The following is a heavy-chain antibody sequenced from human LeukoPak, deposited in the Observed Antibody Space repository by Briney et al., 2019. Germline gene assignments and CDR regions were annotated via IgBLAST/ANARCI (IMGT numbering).Heavy chain of an antibody. V-gene: IGHV3-72*01. CDR3: ARGYSGYDWGY. Sequence: GGSLRLSCAASGFTFSDHYMDWVRQAPGKGLEWVGRTGNKANSYTTEYAASVKGRFTISRDDSKNSLYLQMNSLKTEDTAVYYCARGYSGYDWGYWGQGTLVTVSS. CDR1: GFTFSDHY. J-gene: IGHJ4*02. D-gene: IGHD5-12*01. CDR2: TGNKANSYTT.